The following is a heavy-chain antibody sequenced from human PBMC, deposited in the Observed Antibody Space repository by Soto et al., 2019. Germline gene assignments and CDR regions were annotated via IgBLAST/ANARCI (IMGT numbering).Heavy chain of an antibody. CDR1: GGSISSYY. CDR2: IYYSGST. J-gene: IGHJ4*02. Sequence: ETLSLTCTVSGGSISSYYWSWIRQPPGKGLEWIGYIYYSGSTNYNPSLKSRVTISVDTSKNQFSLKLSSVTAADTAVYYCARCSYDFWSGSPYFDYWGQGTLVTVSS. V-gene: IGHV4-59*01. D-gene: IGHD3-3*01. CDR3: ARCSYDFWSGSPYFDY.